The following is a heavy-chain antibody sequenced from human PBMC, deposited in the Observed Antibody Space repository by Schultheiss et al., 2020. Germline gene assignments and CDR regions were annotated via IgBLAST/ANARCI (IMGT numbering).Heavy chain of an antibody. D-gene: IGHD3-9*01. CDR2: IYYSGST. Sequence: GSLRLSCTVSGGSISSSSYYWGWIRQPPGKGLEWIGSIYYSGSTYYNPSLKSRVTISVDTSKNQFSLKLSSVTAADTAVYYCARQQRYDILTGYLFDYWGQGTLVTVSS. CDR3: ARQQRYDILTGYLFDY. J-gene: IGHJ4*02. V-gene: IGHV4-39*01. CDR1: GGSISSSSYY.